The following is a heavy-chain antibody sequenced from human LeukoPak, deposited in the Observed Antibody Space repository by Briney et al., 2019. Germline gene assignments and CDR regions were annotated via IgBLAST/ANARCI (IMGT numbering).Heavy chain of an antibody. J-gene: IGHJ4*02. V-gene: IGHV3-48*01. Sequence: PGGSLRLSCAASGFTFSSYSMNWVRQAPGKGLEWVSYISSSSTIYYADSVKGRFTISRGNAKNSLYLQMNSLRAEDTAVYYCARANTSSSWSFDYWGQGTLVTVSS. D-gene: IGHD6-13*01. CDR1: GFTFSSYS. CDR3: ARANTSSSWSFDY. CDR2: ISSSSTI.